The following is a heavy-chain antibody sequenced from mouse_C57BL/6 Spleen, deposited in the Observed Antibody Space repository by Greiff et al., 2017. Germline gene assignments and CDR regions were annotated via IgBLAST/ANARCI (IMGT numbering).Heavy chain of an antibody. CDR3: ARDYSTPWFAD. J-gene: IGHJ3*01. Sequence: VQLVESGAELARPGASVKMSCKASGYTFTSYTMHWVKQRPGQGLEWIGYINPSSGYTKYNQKFKDKATLTADKSSSTAYMQLSSLTSEDSAVYYCARDYSTPWFADWGQGTLVTVSA. CDR1: GYTFTSYT. V-gene: IGHV1-4*01. D-gene: IGHD2-5*01. CDR2: INPSSGYT.